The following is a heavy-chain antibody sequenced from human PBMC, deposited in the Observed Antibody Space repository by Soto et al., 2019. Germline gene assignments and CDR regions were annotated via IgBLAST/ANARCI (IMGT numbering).Heavy chain of an antibody. D-gene: IGHD1-7*01. V-gene: IGHV3-23*01. Sequence: GGSLRLSCAASGFTFNSYIMSWVRQAPGKGLEWVAAISGSGGTADYADSVKGRFTISRDNSKNTLYLQMNSLRAADTALYYCARGVTGTTLRYFDDWGQGTLVTVSS. CDR3: ARGVTGTTLRYFDD. CDR2: ISGSGGTA. CDR1: GFTFNSYI. J-gene: IGHJ4*02.